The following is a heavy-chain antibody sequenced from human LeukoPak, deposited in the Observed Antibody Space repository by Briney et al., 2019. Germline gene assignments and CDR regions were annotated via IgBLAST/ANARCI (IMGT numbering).Heavy chain of an antibody. V-gene: IGHV3-7*01. CDR1: GFTFSSFW. Sequence: PGGSLRLSCAASGFTFSSFWMSWVRQAPGKGLEWVAYIKKTGIETYYLDSVKGRFTITRDNNRNSLFLQMYSLRAEDTAAYFCARENGYCSGSDCYSYFDSWGQGTLVTVSS. CDR2: IKKTGIET. J-gene: IGHJ4*02. CDR3: ARENGYCSGSDCYSYFDS. D-gene: IGHD2-15*01.